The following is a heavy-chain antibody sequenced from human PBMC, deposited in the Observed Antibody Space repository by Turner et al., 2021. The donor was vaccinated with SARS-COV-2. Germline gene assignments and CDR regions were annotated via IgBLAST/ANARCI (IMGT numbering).Heavy chain of an antibody. V-gene: IGHV3-74*01. Sequence: EVQLVESGGGLVQPGGSRRLSCAAAGVTFSSNWMHWVRQAPGKGLGWVSRIKSDGSSTSDADSVKGRFTISRDNANNTLYLQMNSLRAEDTAVYYCARVGIAAAGPTFYYYYYGMDVWGQGTTVTVSS. CDR3: ARVGIAAAGPTFYYYYYGMDV. CDR2: IKSDGSST. J-gene: IGHJ6*02. D-gene: IGHD6-13*01. CDR1: GVTFSSNW.